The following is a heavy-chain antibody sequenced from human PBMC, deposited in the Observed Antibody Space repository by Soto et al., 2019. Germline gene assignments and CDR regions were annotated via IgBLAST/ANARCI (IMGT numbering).Heavy chain of an antibody. D-gene: IGHD2-2*01. CDR3: ARGTDIVVVPAAGDAFDI. Sequence: GGSLRLSCTVSGFIFSDYGINWVRQAPGEGLEWVSSISSSGYNMFYADSVQGRFTISRDNAKKSLYLQMNNLRAEDTAVYYCARGTDIVVVPAAGDAFDIWGQGTMVTVSS. CDR2: ISSSGYNM. J-gene: IGHJ3*02. V-gene: IGHV3-21*04. CDR1: GFIFSDYG.